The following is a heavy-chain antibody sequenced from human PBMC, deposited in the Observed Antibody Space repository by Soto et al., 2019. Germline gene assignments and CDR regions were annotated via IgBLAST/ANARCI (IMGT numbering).Heavy chain of an antibody. D-gene: IGHD3-22*01. CDR2: ISSSSSTI. Sequence: EVQLVESGGGLVQPGGSLSLSCAASGFTFSSYSMNWVRQAPGKGLEWVSYISSSSSTIYYADSVKGRFTISRDNAKNSLYLQMNSLRDEDTAVYYCARDTGWLPTSGGFDPWGQGTLVTVSS. J-gene: IGHJ5*02. CDR1: GFTFSSYS. V-gene: IGHV3-48*02. CDR3: ARDTGWLPTSGGFDP.